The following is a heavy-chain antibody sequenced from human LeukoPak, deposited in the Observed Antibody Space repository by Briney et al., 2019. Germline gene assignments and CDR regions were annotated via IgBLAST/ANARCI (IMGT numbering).Heavy chain of an antibody. D-gene: IGHD3-9*01. V-gene: IGHV1-2*06. J-gene: IGHJ6*03. CDR2: INPDSGGT. Sequence: VSVKVSCKASGYTFTGDYMHWVRQAPGQGLEWMGRINPDSGGTHYAEKFQGRVTMTRDTSISTAYMELSRLTSGDTAEYYCAREGFEYYYYLDVWGKGTTVTVSS. CDR1: GYTFTGDY. CDR3: AREGFEYYYYLDV.